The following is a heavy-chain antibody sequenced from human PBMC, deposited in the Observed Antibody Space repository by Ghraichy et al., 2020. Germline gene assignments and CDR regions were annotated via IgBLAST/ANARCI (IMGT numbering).Heavy chain of an antibody. D-gene: IGHD6-13*01. Sequence: GGSLRLSCAASGFTFSTYSMNWVRQAPGKGLEWVSYISSSSSTIYYADSVKGRFTISRDNAKNSLYLQMNSLRDEDTAVYYCARGVSVAAAGTMNARYYYYGMDVWGQGTTVTVSS. CDR1: GFTFSTYS. CDR3: ARGVSVAAAGTMNARYYYYGMDV. CDR2: ISSSSSTI. V-gene: IGHV3-48*02. J-gene: IGHJ6*02.